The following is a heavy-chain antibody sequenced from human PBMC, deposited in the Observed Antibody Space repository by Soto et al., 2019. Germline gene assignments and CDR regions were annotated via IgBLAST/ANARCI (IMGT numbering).Heavy chain of an antibody. J-gene: IGHJ4*02. V-gene: IGHV1-46*01. CDR3: ARGPIVVVTAIQGRPFDY. Sequence: GASVKVSCKASGYTFSSYYMHWVRQAPGKGLEWMGIINPSGGSTTFAQRFQGRVTMTRDKSTSTAYMELSSLRSEDTAVYYCARGPIVVVTAIQGRPFDYWGQGTLVTVSS. CDR2: INPSGGST. D-gene: IGHD2-21*02. CDR1: GYTFSSYY.